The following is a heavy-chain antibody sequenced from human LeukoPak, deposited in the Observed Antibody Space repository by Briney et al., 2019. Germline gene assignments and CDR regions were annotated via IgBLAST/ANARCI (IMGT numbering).Heavy chain of an antibody. CDR1: GGSISSYY. CDR3: ARDRARYCSGGSCYMLDY. D-gene: IGHD2-15*01. Sequence: SDTLSLTCTVSGGSISSYYWSWIRQPAGKGLEWIGRIYTSGSTNYNPSLKSRVTMSVDTSKNQFSPKLSSVTAADTAVYYCARDRARYCSGGSCYMLDYWGQGTLVTVSS. CDR2: IYTSGST. V-gene: IGHV4-4*07. J-gene: IGHJ4*02.